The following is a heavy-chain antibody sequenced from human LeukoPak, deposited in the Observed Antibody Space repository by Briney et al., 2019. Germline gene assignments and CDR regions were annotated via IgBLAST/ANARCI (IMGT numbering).Heavy chain of an antibody. CDR1: GYTFTSYY. V-gene: IGHV1-46*01. CDR2: INPSGGST. J-gene: IGHJ4*02. D-gene: IGHD3-10*01. Sequence: ASVKASCKASGYTFTSYYMHWVRQAPGQGLEWMGIINPSGGSTSYAQKFQGRVTMTRDTSTGTVYMELSSLRSEDTAVYYCARSVRGFIIDEYYFDYWGQGTLVTVSS. CDR3: ARSVRGFIIDEYYFDY.